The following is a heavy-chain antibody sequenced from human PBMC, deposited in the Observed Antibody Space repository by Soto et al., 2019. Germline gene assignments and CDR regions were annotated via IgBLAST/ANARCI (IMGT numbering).Heavy chain of an antibody. CDR1: GYSFTSYW. Sequence: PGESLKISCKCSGYSFTSYWIGWVRQMPGKGLEWMGIIYPGDSDTRYSPSFQGQVTISADKSISTAYLQWSSLKASDTAMYYCARQVKGLGPYYDILTGPTRPFDYWGQGTLVTVSS. V-gene: IGHV5-51*01. D-gene: IGHD3-9*01. CDR3: ARQVKGLGPYYDILTGPTRPFDY. CDR2: IYPGDSDT. J-gene: IGHJ4*02.